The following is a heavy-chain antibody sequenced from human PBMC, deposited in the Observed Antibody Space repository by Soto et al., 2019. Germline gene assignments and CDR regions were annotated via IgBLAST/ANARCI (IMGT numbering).Heavy chain of an antibody. CDR1: GFTFSSYG. CDR3: AKFPSPAVRSKNYYDSGGNLGYFAS. Sequence: QVQLVESGGGVVQPGRSLRLSCAASGFTFSSYGMHWVRQAPGKGLEWVAVISYDGSNKYYADSVKGRFTISRDNSKNTLYLQMNSRRAEARVGYYCAKFPSPAVRSKNYYDSGGNLGYFASWGREPWSPSPQ. V-gene: IGHV3-30*18. J-gene: IGHJ4*02. CDR2: ISYDGSNK. D-gene: IGHD3-22*01.